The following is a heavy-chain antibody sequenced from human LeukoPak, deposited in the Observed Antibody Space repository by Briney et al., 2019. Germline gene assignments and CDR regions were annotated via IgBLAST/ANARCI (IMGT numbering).Heavy chain of an antibody. CDR3: ARVGYSSSWYPRDYYYYGVDV. CDR2: INSDGSST. CDR1: GFTFSSYW. Sequence: GGSLRLSCAASGFTFSSYWMHWVRQAPGKGLVWVSRINSDGSSTSYADSVKGRFTISRDNAKNTLYLQMNSLRAEDTAVYYCARVGYSSSWYPRDYYYYGVDVWGQGTTVTVSS. J-gene: IGHJ6*02. D-gene: IGHD6-13*01. V-gene: IGHV3-74*01.